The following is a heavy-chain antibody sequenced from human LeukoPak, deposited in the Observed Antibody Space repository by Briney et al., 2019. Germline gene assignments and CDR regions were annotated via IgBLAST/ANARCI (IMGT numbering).Heavy chain of an antibody. CDR2: ISGSGGVT. D-gene: IGHD4/OR15-4a*01. CDR3: AKAEYGDYGVFDL. CDR1: GFTFSNYV. J-gene: IGHJ4*02. Sequence: GGSLRLSCAASGFTFSNYVMNWVRQAPGKGLEWVSTISGSGGVTYYADSVKGRFTISRDNSMRTLYLQMNSLRAEDTAVYYCAKAEYGDYGVFDLWGQGTLVTVSS. V-gene: IGHV3-23*01.